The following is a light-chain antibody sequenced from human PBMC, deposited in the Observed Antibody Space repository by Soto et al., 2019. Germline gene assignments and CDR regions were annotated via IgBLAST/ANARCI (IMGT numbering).Light chain of an antibody. V-gene: IGLV2-23*01. CDR3: CSYAGSSTVI. J-gene: IGLJ2*01. CDR2: EGN. Sequence: QSALTQPASMSGSPGQSITISCTGTSSDVGSYNLVSWYQQHPGKVPKLMIFEGNKRPSGVSNRFSGSRSGNTASLTISGLQAEDEADYYCCSYAGSSTVIFGGGTKLTVL. CDR1: SSDVGSYNL.